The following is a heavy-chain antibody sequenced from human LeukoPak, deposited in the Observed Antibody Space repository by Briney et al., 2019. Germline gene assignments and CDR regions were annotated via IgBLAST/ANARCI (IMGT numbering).Heavy chain of an antibody. CDR1: GGTFSSYA. Sequence: SVKVSCKASGGTFSSYAISWVRQAPGQGLEWMGGIIPIFGTANYAQKFQGRVTITADESTSTAYMELSSLRSEDTAVYYCARGIANKYGSGSYIDPPNYWGQGTLVAVSS. J-gene: IGHJ4*02. V-gene: IGHV1-69*13. D-gene: IGHD3-10*01. CDR2: IIPIFGTA. CDR3: ARGIANKYGSGSYIDPPNY.